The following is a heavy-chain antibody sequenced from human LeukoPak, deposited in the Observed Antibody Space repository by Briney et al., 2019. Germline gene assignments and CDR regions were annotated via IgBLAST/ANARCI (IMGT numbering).Heavy chain of an antibody. V-gene: IGHV4-31*03. J-gene: IGHJ6*04. CDR3: ARDRSSYNYYGMDV. CDR1: GGSISGGYY. CDR2: IYYTGST. Sequence: SETLSLTCTVSGGSISGGYYWSWIRQHPGKGLELIGYIYYTGSTSYNPSLKSRVTISVDTSKNQFSLNLSSVTAADTAVYYCARDRSSYNYYGMDVWGKGTTVTVSS.